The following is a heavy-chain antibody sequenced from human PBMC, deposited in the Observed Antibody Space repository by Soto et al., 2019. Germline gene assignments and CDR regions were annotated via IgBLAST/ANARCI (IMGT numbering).Heavy chain of an antibody. D-gene: IGHD6-13*01. CDR2: IRSKANSYAT. V-gene: IGHV3-73*01. CDR1: GFTFSGSA. J-gene: IGHJ4*02. Sequence: GGSLRLSCAASGFTFSGSAMHWVRQASGKGLEWVGRIRSKANSYATAYAASVKGRFTISRDDSKNTAYLQMNSLKTEDTAVYYCTSYSSSWLFDYWGQGTLVTVSS. CDR3: TSYSSSWLFDY.